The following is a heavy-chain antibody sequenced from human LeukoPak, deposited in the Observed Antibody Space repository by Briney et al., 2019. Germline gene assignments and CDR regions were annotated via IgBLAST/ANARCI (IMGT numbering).Heavy chain of an antibody. D-gene: IGHD4-23*01. CDR2: IYPGDSET. CDR1: GYTFTTHW. J-gene: IGHJ4*02. Sequence: GKSLKISCKVSGYTFTTHWIGWVRQMAGKGLEWMGIIYPGDSETKYSPSFQGQVTISADKSIATAYVQWTSLKASDTAMYYCARSDYHGNSFDYWGQGTLVTVSS. V-gene: IGHV5-51*01. CDR3: ARSDYHGNSFDY.